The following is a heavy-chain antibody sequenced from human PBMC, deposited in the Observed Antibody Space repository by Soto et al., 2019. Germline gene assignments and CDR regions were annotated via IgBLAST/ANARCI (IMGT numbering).Heavy chain of an antibody. V-gene: IGHV3-30*03. D-gene: IGHD3-16*01. Sequence: PGGSLRLSCGAPGVTFKDYGMHWVRQAPGKGLEWVAVISYDGKQTHYADSVKGRFTISKDKSKRTLFLQMNSLRVDDTAVYYCARGGWGSNWYFDLWGRGTLVTVSS. CDR2: ISYDGKQT. CDR1: GVTFKDYG. CDR3: ARGGWGSNWYFDL. J-gene: IGHJ2*01.